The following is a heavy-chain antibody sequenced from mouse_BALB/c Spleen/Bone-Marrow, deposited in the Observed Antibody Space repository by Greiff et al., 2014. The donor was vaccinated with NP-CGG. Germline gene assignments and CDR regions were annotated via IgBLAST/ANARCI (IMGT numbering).Heavy chain of an antibody. CDR3: ARREISTGYAMDY. J-gene: IGHJ4*01. CDR2: IWAGGST. V-gene: IGHV2-9*02. CDR1: GVSLTSYG. Sequence: QVQLKESGPGLVAPSQSLSITCTVSGVSLTSYGVNWGRQPPGKGLEWLGVIWAGGSTNYNSALMSRLSISKDNSKSQVFLKMNSLQTDDTAMYYCARREISTGYAMDYWGQGTSVTVSS. D-gene: IGHD1-1*01.